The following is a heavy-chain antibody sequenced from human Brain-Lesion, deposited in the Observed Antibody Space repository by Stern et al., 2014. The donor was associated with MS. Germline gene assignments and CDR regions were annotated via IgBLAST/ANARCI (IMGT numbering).Heavy chain of an antibody. Sequence: VQLVESGPGLVKPSQTLSLSCTVSGGSISSGGYYWSWIRQPAGKGLEWIGRIYNSGSTSYTPSLKSRVTISIDPSKNQFPWRLNSMPAADTAVYYCARGRVVPGFQYYATDVWGQGTTVIVSS. V-gene: IGHV4-61*02. D-gene: IGHD2-2*01. J-gene: IGHJ6*02. CDR3: ARGRVVPGFQYYATDV. CDR2: IYNSGST. CDR1: GGSISSGGYY.